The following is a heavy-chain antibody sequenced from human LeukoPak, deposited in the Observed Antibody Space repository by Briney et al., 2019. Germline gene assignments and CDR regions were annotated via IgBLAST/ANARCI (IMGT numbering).Heavy chain of an antibody. V-gene: IGHV1-2*02. J-gene: IGHJ4*02. D-gene: IGHD5-12*01. Sequence: ASVKVSCKASGYTFTGYYMHWVRQAPGQGLEWMGWVNPNSGGTNYAQKFQGRVTMTRDTSISTAYMELSRLRSDDTAVYYCARTYSGYLEFDYWGQGTLVTVSS. CDR1: GYTFTGYY. CDR2: VNPNSGGT. CDR3: ARTYSGYLEFDY.